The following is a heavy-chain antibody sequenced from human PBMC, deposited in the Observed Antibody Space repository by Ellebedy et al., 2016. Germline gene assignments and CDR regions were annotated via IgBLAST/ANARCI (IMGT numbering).Heavy chain of an antibody. J-gene: IGHJ6*02. Sequence: GESLKISCAASGFTFSSYAMHWVRQAPGKGLEWVAVISYDGSNKYYADSVKGRFTISRDNSKNTLYLQMNSLRAEDTAVYYCARDYGSGSYTIGGLDYYYYYGMDVWGQGTTVTVSS. CDR2: ISYDGSNK. V-gene: IGHV3-30-3*01. CDR1: GFTFSSYA. D-gene: IGHD3-10*01. CDR3: ARDYGSGSYTIGGLDYYYYYGMDV.